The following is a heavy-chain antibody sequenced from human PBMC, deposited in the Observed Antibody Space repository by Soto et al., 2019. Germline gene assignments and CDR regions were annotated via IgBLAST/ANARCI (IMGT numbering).Heavy chain of an antibody. J-gene: IGHJ4*02. CDR3: ARDGKDDYGDYVFDY. Sequence: QVQLQESGPGLVKPSQTLPLTCTVSGGSISSGGYYWSWIRQHPGKGLEWIGYIYYSGSTYYNPSLKSRVTISVDTSKNQFSLKLSSVTAADTAVYYCARDGKDDYGDYVFDYWGQGTLVTVSS. D-gene: IGHD4-17*01. CDR2: IYYSGST. V-gene: IGHV4-31*03. CDR1: GGSISSGGYY.